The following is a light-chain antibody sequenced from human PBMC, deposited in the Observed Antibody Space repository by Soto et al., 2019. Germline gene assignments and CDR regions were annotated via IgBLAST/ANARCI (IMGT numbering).Light chain of an antibody. CDR1: SSDVGGYNY. CDR3: SSYTSSSTLV. Sequence: QSVLTQPASVSGPPGQSITISCTGTSSDVGGYNYVSWYQQHPGKAPKLMIYDVSNRPSGVSNRVSGSKSGNTASLTISGLQAEDEADYYCSSYTSSSTLVFGTGTKLTVL. J-gene: IGLJ1*01. CDR2: DVS. V-gene: IGLV2-14*01.